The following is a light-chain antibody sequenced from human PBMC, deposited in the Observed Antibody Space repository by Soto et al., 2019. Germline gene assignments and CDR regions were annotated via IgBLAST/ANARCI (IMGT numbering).Light chain of an antibody. CDR1: QSVSSY. Sequence: EIVLTQSPATLSLSPGERATLSCRASQSVSSYLAWYQQKPGQTPRLLIYDASNRATGIPARFSGSGSGTDSTLTISSLEPEDFAIYYCQQPSSWPRTFGQGTKLEIK. CDR3: QQPSSWPRT. J-gene: IGKJ2*01. CDR2: DAS. V-gene: IGKV3-11*01.